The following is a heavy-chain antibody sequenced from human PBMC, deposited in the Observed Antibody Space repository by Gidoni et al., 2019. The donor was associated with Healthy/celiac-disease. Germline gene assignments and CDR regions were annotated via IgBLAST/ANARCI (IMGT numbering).Heavy chain of an antibody. CDR2: ISSSSSYI. J-gene: IGHJ4*02. Sequence: EVQLVESGGGLVKPGGSLRLSCSASGFTFSSYSMNWVRQAPGKGLEWVASISSSSSYIYYADSVKGRFTSSRDNAKNSLYLQMNSLRAEDTAVYYCARDGPGRGFDYWGQGTLVTVSS. CDR3: ARDGPGRGFDY. CDR1: GFTFSSYS. V-gene: IGHV3-21*01. D-gene: IGHD3-10*01.